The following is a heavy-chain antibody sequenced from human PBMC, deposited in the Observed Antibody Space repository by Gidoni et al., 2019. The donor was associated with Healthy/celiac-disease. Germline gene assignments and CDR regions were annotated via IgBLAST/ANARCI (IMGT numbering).Heavy chain of an antibody. D-gene: IGHD3-22*01. CDR3: ARASSYYYDSSGYYFFDY. CDR2: IYYSGST. Sequence: QLQLQESGPGLVTPSETLSLTCTVSGGSISTSRYYWGWLRQPPGKGLEWIGSIYYSGSTYYNPSLKSRVTISVDTFKNQFSLKLSSVPAADTAVYYCARASSYYYDSSGYYFFDYWGQGTLVTVSS. J-gene: IGHJ4*02. V-gene: IGHV4-39*01. CDR1: GGSISTSRYY.